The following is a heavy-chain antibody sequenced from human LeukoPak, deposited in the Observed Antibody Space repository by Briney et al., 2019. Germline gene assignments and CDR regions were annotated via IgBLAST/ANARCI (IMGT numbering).Heavy chain of an antibody. CDR3: ARDQGGGYSYGWQSFDY. J-gene: IGHJ4*02. D-gene: IGHD5-18*01. CDR2: ISSSSSTI. V-gene: IGHV3-48*04. CDR1: GFTFSSYS. Sequence: GGSLRLSCVASGFTFSSYSMNWVRQAPGKGLEWVSYISSSSSTIYYADSVKGRFTISRDNAKNSLYLQMNSLRAEDTAVYYCARDQGGGYSYGWQSFDYWGQGTLVTVSS.